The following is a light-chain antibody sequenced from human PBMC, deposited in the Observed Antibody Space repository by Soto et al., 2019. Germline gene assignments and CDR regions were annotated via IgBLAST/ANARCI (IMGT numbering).Light chain of an antibody. CDR1: GSDIGNYNL. CDR3: CSYAGSSTLV. V-gene: IGLV2-23*01. Sequence: QSALTQPASVSGSPGQSITISCTGTGSDIGNYNLVSWYQQHPGKAPTLMIYEATERPSGVSTRFSGSRSGNTASLTISGLQADDEADYFCCSYAGSSTLVFGGGTKLTVL. CDR2: EAT. J-gene: IGLJ3*02.